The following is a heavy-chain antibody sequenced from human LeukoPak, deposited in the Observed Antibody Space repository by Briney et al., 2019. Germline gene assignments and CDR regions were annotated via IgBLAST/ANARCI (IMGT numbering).Heavy chain of an antibody. J-gene: IGHJ4*02. CDR1: GGSVTSYY. Sequence: SETLSLTCTVSGGSVTSYYWTWIRQPAGKGLEWIGRIYTNGGIHYNPSLESRLTMSTDTSNNQFSLKLNSVTAADTAVYYCAREDNSGDFDYWGQGTLVTVSS. V-gene: IGHV4-4*07. D-gene: IGHD6-25*01. CDR2: IYTNGGI. CDR3: AREDNSGDFDY.